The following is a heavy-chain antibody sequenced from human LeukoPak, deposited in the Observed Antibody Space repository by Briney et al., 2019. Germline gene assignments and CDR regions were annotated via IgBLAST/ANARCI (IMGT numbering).Heavy chain of an antibody. CDR3: AKDDRYSSGWLFDY. V-gene: IGHV3-23*01. CDR2: ISGSGGST. D-gene: IGHD6-19*01. Sequence: PGGSLRLSCAASGFTFSSYAMSWVRQAPGKGLEWVSAISGSGGSTHYADSVKGRFTISRDNSKNTLYLQMNSLRAEDTAVYYCAKDDRYSSGWLFDYWGQGTLVTVSS. CDR1: GFTFSSYA. J-gene: IGHJ4*02.